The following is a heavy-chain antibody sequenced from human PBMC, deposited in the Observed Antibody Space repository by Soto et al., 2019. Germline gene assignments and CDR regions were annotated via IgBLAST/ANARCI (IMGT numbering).Heavy chain of an antibody. V-gene: IGHV1-3*01. CDR2: INGGNGNT. CDR3: ARGKGMEENYYYYGMDV. Sequence: ASVKVSCKASGYSFSTHAMHWVRQAPGQGLEWMGWINGGNGNTKYSQKFRDRVAITRDTSASTGYMELSSLRSEDTAVYYCARGKGMEENYYYYGMDVWGQGTTVTVSS. J-gene: IGHJ6*02. CDR1: GYSFSTHA. D-gene: IGHD1-1*01.